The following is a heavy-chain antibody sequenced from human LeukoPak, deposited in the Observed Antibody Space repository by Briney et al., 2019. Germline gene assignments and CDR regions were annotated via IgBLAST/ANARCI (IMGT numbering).Heavy chain of an antibody. CDR3: AKGLGITYYYGSGSYYTTSGYYYGMDV. J-gene: IGHJ6*02. CDR1: GFTFSSYA. V-gene: IGHV3-23*01. D-gene: IGHD3-10*01. Sequence: GGSLRLSCAASGFTFSSYAMSWVRQATGKGLEWVSAISGSGGSTYYADSVKGRFTISRDNSKNTLYLQMNSLRAEDTAVYYCAKGLGITYYYGSGSYYTTSGYYYGMDVWGQGTTVTVSS. CDR2: ISGSGGST.